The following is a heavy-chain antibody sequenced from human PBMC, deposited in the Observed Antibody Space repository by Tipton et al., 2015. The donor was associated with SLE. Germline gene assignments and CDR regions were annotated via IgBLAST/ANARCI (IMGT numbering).Heavy chain of an antibody. CDR1: GGSFSGYY. V-gene: IGHV4-34*01. CDR3: ARVPYSSGWTRWAFDI. Sequence: TLSLTCAVYGGSFSGYYWSWIRQPPGKGLEWIGEINHSGSTNYNPSLKSRVTMSVDTSKNQFSLKLSSVTAADTAVYYCARVPYSSGWTRWAFDIWGQGTMVTVSS. CDR2: INHSGST. J-gene: IGHJ3*02. D-gene: IGHD6-19*01.